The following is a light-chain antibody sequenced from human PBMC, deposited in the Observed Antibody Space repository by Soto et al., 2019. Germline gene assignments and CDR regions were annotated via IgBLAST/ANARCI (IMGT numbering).Light chain of an antibody. CDR1: QSVSSY. V-gene: IGKV3-11*01. J-gene: IGKJ5*01. Sequence: EIVLTQSPATLSLSPWGRATLSCRASQSVSSYLAWYQQKPGQAPRLLIYDASNRATGIPARFSGSGSGTDFTLTISSLQPEDFATYYCQQSYSTPPITFGQGTRLEIK. CDR2: DAS. CDR3: QQSYSTPPIT.